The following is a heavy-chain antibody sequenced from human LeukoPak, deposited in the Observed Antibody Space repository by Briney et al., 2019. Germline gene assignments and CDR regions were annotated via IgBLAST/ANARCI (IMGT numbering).Heavy chain of an antibody. Sequence: GASVKVSCKASGYTFTSYAMNWVRQAPGQGLEWMGWINPNTGNPTYAQGFTGRFVLSLDTSVSTTYLQISSLKAEDTAVYYCARAYQRLGGLSFPDQWGQGTLVSVSS. V-gene: IGHV7-4-1*02. CDR3: ARAYQRLGGLSFPDQ. J-gene: IGHJ5*02. CDR2: INPNTGNP. D-gene: IGHD3-16*02. CDR1: GYTFTSYA.